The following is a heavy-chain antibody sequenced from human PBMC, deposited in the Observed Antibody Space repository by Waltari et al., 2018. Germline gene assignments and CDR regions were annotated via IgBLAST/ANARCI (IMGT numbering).Heavy chain of an antibody. J-gene: IGHJ4*02. V-gene: IGHV3-21*01. CDR2: ISSSSSYI. CDR3: AREPVRARTDY. CDR1: GFTFSSYS. Sequence: EVQLVESGGGLVKPGGSLRLSCAASGFTFSSYSMNWVRQAPGKGLEWVSSISSSSSYIYYAESVKGRFTISRDNAKNSLYLQMNSLRAEDTAVYYCAREPVRARTDYWGQGTLVTVSS. D-gene: IGHD3-10*01.